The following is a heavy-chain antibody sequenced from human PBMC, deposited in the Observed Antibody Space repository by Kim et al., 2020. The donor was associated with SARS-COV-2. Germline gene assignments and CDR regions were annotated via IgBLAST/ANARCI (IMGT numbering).Heavy chain of an antibody. D-gene: IGHD3-9*01. J-gene: IGHJ4*02. CDR3: ATGYFAWLLWHY. CDR1: GYTLTELS. CDR2: FDPEDGAT. Sequence: ASVKVSCKVSGYTLTELSMHWVRQAPGKGLEWMGGFDPEDGATNYAQKFQGRVTMTEDTSTDTAYMELSSLRSEDTAVYYCATGYFAWLLWHYWGQGTLVTVSS. V-gene: IGHV1-24*01.